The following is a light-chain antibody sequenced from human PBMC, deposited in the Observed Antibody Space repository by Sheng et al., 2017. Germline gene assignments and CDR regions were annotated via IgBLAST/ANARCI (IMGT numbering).Light chain of an antibody. Sequence: QSALTQPASVSGSPGQSITISCTGTSSDVGGYNYVSWYQHHPGTAPKLLLYGVTKRPSGVSTRFSGSKSGNTASLTISGLQAEDEAHYYCTSFTTSITWVFGGGTILTVL. CDR1: SSDVGGYNY. V-gene: IGLV2-14*03. CDR2: GVT. J-gene: IGLJ3*02. CDR3: TSFTTSITWV.